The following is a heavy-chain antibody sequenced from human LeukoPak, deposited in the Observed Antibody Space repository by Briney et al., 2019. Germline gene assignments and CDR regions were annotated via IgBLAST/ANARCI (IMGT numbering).Heavy chain of an antibody. V-gene: IGHV3-23*01. CDR3: ADSNYWYPVDY. J-gene: IGHJ4*02. CDR2: ISGSGDST. CDR1: GFTFSSYA. D-gene: IGHD4-11*01. Sequence: GGSLRLSCAASGFTFSSYAMRWVRQAPGKGLEWVSSISGSGDSTYYADSVKGRFTISRDNSKNTLYLQMNSLRAEDTAVYYCADSNYWYPVDYWGQGALVTVSS.